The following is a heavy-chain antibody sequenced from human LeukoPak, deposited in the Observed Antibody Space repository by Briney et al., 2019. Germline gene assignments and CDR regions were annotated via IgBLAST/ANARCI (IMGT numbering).Heavy chain of an antibody. D-gene: IGHD3-22*01. V-gene: IGHV1-2*02. CDR2: INPNTGGT. Sequence: ASVKVSCKASGYTFTGYYMHWVRQAPGQGLEWMGWINPNTGGTNYAQKFQGRVTMTRDTSISTAYMELSRLRSDDTAVYYCAREDSSGYTYDAFDIWGQGTMVTVSS. CDR3: AREDSSGYTYDAFDI. CDR1: GYTFTGYY. J-gene: IGHJ3*02.